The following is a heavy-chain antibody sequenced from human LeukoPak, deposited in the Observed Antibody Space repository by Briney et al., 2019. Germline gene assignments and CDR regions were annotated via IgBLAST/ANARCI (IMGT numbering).Heavy chain of an antibody. D-gene: IGHD2-2*02. J-gene: IGHJ2*01. CDR3: ATTQGYCSSTGCYNWYFDL. Sequence: GGSLRLSCAASGFTFSSYWMHWVRQAPGKGLVWVSRINSDGSSTSYADSVKGRFTISRDNAKNTLYLQMNSLRAEDTAVYYCATTQGYCSSTGCYNWYFDLWGRGTLVTVSS. CDR2: INSDGSST. V-gene: IGHV3-74*01. CDR1: GFTFSSYW.